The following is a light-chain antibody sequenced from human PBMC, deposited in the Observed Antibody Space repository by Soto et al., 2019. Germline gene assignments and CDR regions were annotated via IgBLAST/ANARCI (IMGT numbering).Light chain of an antibody. CDR3: QQYNNWPPNT. J-gene: IGKJ5*01. V-gene: IGKV3-15*01. CDR1: QSVSSN. Sequence: EIVMTQAPATLSVSPGERATLSCRASQSVSSNLACYQQKPGQAPRLLIYGASTRATGIPARFSRSGSGTEFTLTISSLQSEDFAVYYCQQYNNWPPNTFGQGTRLEIK. CDR2: GAS.